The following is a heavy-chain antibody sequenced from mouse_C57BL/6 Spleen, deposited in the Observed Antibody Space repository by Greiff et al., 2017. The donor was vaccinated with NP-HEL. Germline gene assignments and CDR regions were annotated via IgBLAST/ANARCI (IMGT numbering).Heavy chain of an antibody. CDR2: IYPGSGST. V-gene: IGHV1-55*01. D-gene: IGHD1-1*01. Sequence: QVQLKQPGAELVKPGASVKMSCKASGYTFTSYWITWVKQRPGQGLEWIGDIYPGSGSTNYNEKFKSKATLTVDTSSSTAYMQLSSLTSEDSAVYYCARSPITTVVAPCDYWGQGTTLTVSS. CDR1: GYTFTSYW. CDR3: ARSPITTVVAPCDY. J-gene: IGHJ2*01.